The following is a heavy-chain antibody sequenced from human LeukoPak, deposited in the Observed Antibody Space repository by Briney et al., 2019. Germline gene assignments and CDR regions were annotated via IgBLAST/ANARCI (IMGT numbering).Heavy chain of an antibody. CDR1: GFTFSSYA. Sequence: GGSLRLSCAASGFTFSSYAMHWVRQAPGKGLEWVAVISYDGSNKYYADSVKGRFTISRDNSKNTLYLQMNSLRAEDTAVYYCARDHDYGDYGLKYFDYWGQGTLVTVSS. V-gene: IGHV3-30*04. CDR2: ISYDGSNK. D-gene: IGHD4-17*01. J-gene: IGHJ4*02. CDR3: ARDHDYGDYGLKYFDY.